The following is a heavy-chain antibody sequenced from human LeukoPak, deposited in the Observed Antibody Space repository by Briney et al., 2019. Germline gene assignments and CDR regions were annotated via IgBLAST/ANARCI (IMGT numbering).Heavy chain of an antibody. D-gene: IGHD4-17*01. CDR3: ARIRMTTVTTDY. J-gene: IGHJ4*02. CDR2: ISSSSSYI. V-gene: IGHV3-21*01. CDR1: GFTFSSYS. Sequence: PGGSLRLSCAASGFTFSSYSMNWVRQAPGKGLEWVSSISSSSSYIYYADSVKGRFTISRDNAKNSLYLQMNSLRAEDTAVYYCARIRMTTVTTDYWGQGTLVTVSS.